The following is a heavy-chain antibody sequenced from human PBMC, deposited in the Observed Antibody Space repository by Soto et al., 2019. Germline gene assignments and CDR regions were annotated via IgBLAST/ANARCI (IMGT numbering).Heavy chain of an antibody. CDR2: IYYNGNT. V-gene: IGHV4-59*11. Sequence: SETLSLTWTVSGGSISNHYWSWIRQPPGKGLEWIGYIYYNGNTNYNPPLKSRVTMSVDTSKNQISLKLSSVTAADTAVYYCTRANWYSEYWGQGTLVTVSS. CDR3: TRANWYSEY. CDR1: GGSISNHY. D-gene: IGHD7-27*01. J-gene: IGHJ4*02.